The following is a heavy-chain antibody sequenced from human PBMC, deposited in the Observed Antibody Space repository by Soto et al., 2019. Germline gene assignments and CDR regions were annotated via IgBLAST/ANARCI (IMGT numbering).Heavy chain of an antibody. CDR1: GGSISSYY. CDR2: IHTGGST. V-gene: IGHV4-4*07. CDR3: ARDRTIFGVYAMDI. Sequence: SETLSLTCSVSGGSISSYYWSWIRQPAGKGLEWIGRIHTGGSTNYNPSLKGRVTMSVDTSKNHCSLKLISVTAADTAVYYCARDRTIFGVYAMDIWGQGTTVTVSS. D-gene: IGHD3-3*01. J-gene: IGHJ6*02.